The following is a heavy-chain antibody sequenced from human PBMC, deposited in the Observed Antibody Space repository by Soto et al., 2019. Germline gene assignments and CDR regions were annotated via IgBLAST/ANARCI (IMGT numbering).Heavy chain of an antibody. D-gene: IGHD5-12*01. V-gene: IGHV3-48*01. CDR2: ISSSSSTI. Sequence: PGGSLRLSCAASGFTFSSYSMNWVRQAPGKGLEWVSYISSSSSTIYYADSVKSRFTISRDNAKNSLYLQMNSLRAEDTAVYYCARADSGDAHGYYYYGMDVWGQGTTVTVSS. CDR1: GFTFSSYS. CDR3: ARADSGDAHGYYYYGMDV. J-gene: IGHJ6*02.